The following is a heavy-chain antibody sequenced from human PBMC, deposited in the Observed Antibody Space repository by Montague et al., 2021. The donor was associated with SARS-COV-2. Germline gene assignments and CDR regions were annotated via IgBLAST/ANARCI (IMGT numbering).Heavy chain of an antibody. D-gene: IGHD3-22*01. J-gene: IGHJ3*01. CDR2: IHYTGNT. V-gene: IGHV4-39*02. CDR3: ARLRRYFDSSGSPSAFDF. Sequence: SETLSLTCTVSGGSITNNIDYWAWIRQPPGKGLEWIGSIHYTGNTYYNPSLKSRVTISVVTSKNHFTLKLSSVTAAETAVYYCARLRRYFDSSGSPSAFDFWGQGTMVTVSS. CDR1: GGSITNNIDY.